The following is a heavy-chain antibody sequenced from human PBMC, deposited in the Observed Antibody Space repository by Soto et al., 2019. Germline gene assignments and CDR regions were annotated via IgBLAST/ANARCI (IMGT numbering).Heavy chain of an antibody. D-gene: IGHD3-10*01. J-gene: IGHJ3*02. V-gene: IGHV3-43*02. Sequence: GGSLRLSCAASGFTFDDYAMHWVRQAPGKGLEWVSLISGDGGSTYYADSVKGRFTISRDNSKNSLYLQMNSLRTEDTALDYCAKDNGNGSGSYYSPGAFDIWGQGTMVTVSS. CDR2: ISGDGGST. CDR1: GFTFDDYA. CDR3: AKDNGNGSGSYYSPGAFDI.